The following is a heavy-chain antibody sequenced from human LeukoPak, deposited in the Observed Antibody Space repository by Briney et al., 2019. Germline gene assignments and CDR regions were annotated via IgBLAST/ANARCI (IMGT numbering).Heavy chain of an antibody. CDR3: ARGVYDILTGPTAFDY. J-gene: IGHJ4*02. CDR1: GGSISSSNW. CDR2: IYHSGST. V-gene: IGHV4-4*02. Sequence: KLSGTLSLTCAVSGGSISSSNWWSWVRQPPGKGLEWIGEIYHSGSTNYNPSLKSRVTISVDKSMNQFSLKLSSVTAADTAVYYCARGVYDILTGPTAFDYWGQGTLVTVSS. D-gene: IGHD3-9*01.